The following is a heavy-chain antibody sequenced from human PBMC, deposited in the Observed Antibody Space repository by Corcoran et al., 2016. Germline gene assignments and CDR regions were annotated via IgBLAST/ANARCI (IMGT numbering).Heavy chain of an antibody. Sequence: QVQLQQWGAGLLKPSETLSLTCAVYGGSFSGYYWSWIRQPPGKGLEWIGEINHSGSTNYNPSLKSRVTISVDTSKNQFSLKLSSVTAADTAVYYCAKGGDFWTFGYWGQGTLVTVSS. J-gene: IGHJ4*02. V-gene: IGHV4-34*01. CDR3: AKGGDFWTFGY. D-gene: IGHD3-3*01. CDR2: INHSGST. CDR1: GGSFSGYY.